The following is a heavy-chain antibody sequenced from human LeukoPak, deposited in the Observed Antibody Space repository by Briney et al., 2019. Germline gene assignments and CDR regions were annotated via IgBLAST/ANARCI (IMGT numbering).Heavy chain of an antibody. V-gene: IGHV4-34*01. CDR1: GGSFSGYY. CDR2: INHSGST. CDR3: ARTLEGITMIVAVPSRSDAFDI. J-gene: IGHJ3*02. D-gene: IGHD3-22*01. Sequence: SETLSLTCAVYGGSFSGYYWSWIRQPPGKGLEWIGEINHSGSTNYNPSLKSRVTISVDTSKNQFSLKLSSVTAADTAVYYCARTLEGITMIVAVPSRSDAFDIWGQGTMVTVSS.